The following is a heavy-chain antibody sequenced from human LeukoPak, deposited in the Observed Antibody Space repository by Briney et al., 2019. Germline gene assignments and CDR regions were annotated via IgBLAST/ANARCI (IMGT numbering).Heavy chain of an antibody. CDR2: IYYSGST. J-gene: IGHJ4*02. V-gene: IGHV4-59*01. CDR1: GGSISSYY. CDR3: ARADYSGFDY. Sequence: PSETLSLTCTVSGGSISSYYWSWIRQPPGKGLEWIGYIYYSGSTNYNPSLKSRVTISVDTSKNQFSLKLSSVTAADTAVYYCARADYSGFDYWGQGTLVTVSS. D-gene: IGHD1-26*01.